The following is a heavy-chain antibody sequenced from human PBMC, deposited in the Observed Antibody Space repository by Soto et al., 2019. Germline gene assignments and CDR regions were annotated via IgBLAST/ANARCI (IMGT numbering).Heavy chain of an antibody. CDR2: IKSKTDGGTT. Sequence: GGSLRLSCAASGFTFSNAWMSWVRQAPGKGLEWVGRIKSKTDGGTTDYAAPVKGRFTISRDDSKNTLYLQMNSLKTEDTAVYYCTTDLTSSSHPHDAFDIWGQGTMVTVSS. J-gene: IGHJ3*02. V-gene: IGHV3-15*01. CDR1: GFTFSNAW. CDR3: TTDLTSSSHPHDAFDI. D-gene: IGHD6-13*01.